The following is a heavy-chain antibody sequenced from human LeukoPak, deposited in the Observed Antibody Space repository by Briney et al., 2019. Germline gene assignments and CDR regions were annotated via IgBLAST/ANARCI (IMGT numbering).Heavy chain of an antibody. V-gene: IGHV1-69*06. CDR1: GGTFSSYA. Sequence: SVKVSCKASGGTFSSYAISWVRQAPGQGLEWMGGIIPIFGTANYAQKFQGRVTITADKSTSTAYMEPSSLRPEDTAVYYCARDPSRMGWFDPWGQGTLVTVSS. CDR3: ARDPSRMGWFDP. J-gene: IGHJ5*02. CDR2: IIPIFGTA. D-gene: IGHD1-14*01.